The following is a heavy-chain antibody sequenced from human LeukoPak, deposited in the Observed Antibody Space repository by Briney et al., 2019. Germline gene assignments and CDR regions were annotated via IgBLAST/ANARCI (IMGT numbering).Heavy chain of an antibody. V-gene: IGHV1-2*02. CDR2: INPNSGGT. J-gene: IGHJ4*02. Sequence: ASVKVSCKASGYTLTGYYMHWVRQAPGQGLEWMGWINPNSGGTNYAQKFQVRVTMTRDTSISTAYMELSRLGSDDTAVYYCARDGASGYLADYWGQGTLVTVSS. CDR3: ARDGASGYLADY. D-gene: IGHD3-3*01. CDR1: GYTLTGYY.